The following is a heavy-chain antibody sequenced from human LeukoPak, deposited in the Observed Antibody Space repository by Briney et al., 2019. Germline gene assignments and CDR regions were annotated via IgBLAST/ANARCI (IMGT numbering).Heavy chain of an antibody. V-gene: IGHV3-48*03. J-gene: IGHJ4*02. Sequence: GGSLRLSCAASGFTFSSYEMNWVRQAPGKGLEWVSYISSSGSTIYYADSVKGRFTISRDNAKNSLYLRMNSLRAEDTAVYYCASTRGSSFGYWGQGTLVTVSS. CDR1: GFTFSSYE. D-gene: IGHD3-10*01. CDR3: ASTRGSSFGY. CDR2: ISSSGSTI.